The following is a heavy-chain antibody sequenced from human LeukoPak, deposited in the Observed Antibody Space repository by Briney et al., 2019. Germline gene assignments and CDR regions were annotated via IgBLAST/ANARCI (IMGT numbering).Heavy chain of an antibody. V-gene: IGHV1-2*04. CDR3: AREVEWFGSGYGMDV. D-gene: IGHD3-10*01. CDR2: INPNSGGT. J-gene: IGHJ6*02. Sequence: PGGSLRLSCAASGFTFSSYAMHWVRQAPGQGLEWMGWINPNSGGTNYAQKFQGWVTMTRDTSISTAYMELSRLRSDDTAVYYCAREVEWFGSGYGMDVWGQGTTVTVSS. CDR1: GFTFSSYA.